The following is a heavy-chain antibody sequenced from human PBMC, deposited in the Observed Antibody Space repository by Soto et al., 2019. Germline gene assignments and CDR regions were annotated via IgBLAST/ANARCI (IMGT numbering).Heavy chain of an antibody. CDR2: ISYDGSNI. CDR3: ARDLNRYLDL. Sequence: GGSLRVSCAASGFTFSSYGMHWVRQAPGKGLEWVAVISYDGSNIYYADSVKGRFTISRDNAKNSLYLQMNSLRAEDTAVYYCARDLNRYLDLWGRGTLVTVSS. V-gene: IGHV3-30*03. J-gene: IGHJ2*01. CDR1: GFTFSSYG.